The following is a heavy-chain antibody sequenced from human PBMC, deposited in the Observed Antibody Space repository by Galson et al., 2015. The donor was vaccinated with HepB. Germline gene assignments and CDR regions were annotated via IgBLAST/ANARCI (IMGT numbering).Heavy chain of an antibody. V-gene: IGHV7-4-1*02. D-gene: IGHD2-2*01. CDR2: INTNTGNP. CDR1: GYTFNNYG. CDR3: ARDPGFSFVPRWFDY. Sequence: SVKVSCKASGYTFNNYGLNWVRQAPGQGLEWMGWINTNTGNPTYAQGFTGRFVFSLDTSVSTAYLQISSLKAEDTAVYYCARDPGFSFVPRWFDYWGQGSLVSVSS. J-gene: IGHJ4*02.